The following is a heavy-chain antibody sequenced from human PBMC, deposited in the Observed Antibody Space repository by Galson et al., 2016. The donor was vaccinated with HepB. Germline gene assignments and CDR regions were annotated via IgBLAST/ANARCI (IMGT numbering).Heavy chain of an antibody. V-gene: IGHV3-30*18. CDR2: DSLDGRRK. J-gene: IGHJ4*02. Sequence: SLRLSCAASGFTFSGSGLHWARPAPGKGLEWVAVDSLDGRRKFSAASVKGRFTISRDNSNNLLFLQMSSLRVDDTAVYFCAKRHEYCPPVGCSVDYWGQGTLVSVSS. D-gene: IGHD2/OR15-2a*01. CDR1: GFTFSGSG. CDR3: AKRHEYCPPVGCSVDY.